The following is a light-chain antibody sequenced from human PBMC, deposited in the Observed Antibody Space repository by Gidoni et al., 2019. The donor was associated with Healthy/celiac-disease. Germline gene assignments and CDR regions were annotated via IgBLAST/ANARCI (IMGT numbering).Light chain of an antibody. CDR3: QQYGSLYT. J-gene: IGKJ2*01. CDR1: QSVSNSY. Sequence: EFVLTKSPATLSLSPGARATRPCRASQSVSNSYLAWYQQQPGHAPRLLNYAASSRATGIPARFSGSGSGTDFTITISRLVPEDFAVYYCQQYGSLYTFGQGTKLEIK. V-gene: IGKV3-20*01. CDR2: AAS.